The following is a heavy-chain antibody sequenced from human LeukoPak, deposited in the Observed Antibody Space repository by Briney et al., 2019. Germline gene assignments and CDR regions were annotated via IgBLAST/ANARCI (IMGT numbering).Heavy chain of an antibody. CDR1: GLSVSSNF. Sequence: PGGSLRLSCAATGLSVSSNFMSWVRQAPGEGLEWLGRIKSKVHGETIDYAAPVKGRFTISRDDSKNTLYLEMNSLKTEDTAVYYCTTVWGGDWGQGTLVTVSS. J-gene: IGHJ1*01. D-gene: IGHD7-27*01. CDR2: IKSKVHGETI. CDR3: TTVWGGD. V-gene: IGHV3-15*01.